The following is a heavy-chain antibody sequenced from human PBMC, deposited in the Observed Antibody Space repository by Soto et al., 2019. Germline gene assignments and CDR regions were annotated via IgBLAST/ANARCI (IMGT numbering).Heavy chain of an antibody. J-gene: IGHJ4*02. V-gene: IGHV3-21*01. CDR1: GFTFSSYS. Sequence: VGSLRLSCAASGFTFSSYSMNWVRQAPGKGLEWVSSISSSSSYIYYADSVKGRFTISRDNAKNSLYLQMNSLRAEDTAVYYCARDPYYYGSGSYSPTCFDYWGQGTLVTVSS. CDR3: ARDPYYYGSGSYSPTCFDY. D-gene: IGHD3-10*01. CDR2: ISSSSSYI.